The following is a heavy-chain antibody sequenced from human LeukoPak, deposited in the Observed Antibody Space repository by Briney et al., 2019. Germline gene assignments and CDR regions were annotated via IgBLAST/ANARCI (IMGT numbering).Heavy chain of an antibody. Sequence: SETLSLTCTVSGYSITNMYWSWIRQPPGKGLEVIGYTYIGGDTNYNSSLRSRVTISLDTSKNQFSLKMTSVTAADTAVYYCARTARTYDSWGQGILVTVSS. D-gene: IGHD5-18*01. CDR3: ARTARTYDS. CDR2: TYIGGDT. J-gene: IGHJ4*02. CDR1: GYSITNMY. V-gene: IGHV4-4*09.